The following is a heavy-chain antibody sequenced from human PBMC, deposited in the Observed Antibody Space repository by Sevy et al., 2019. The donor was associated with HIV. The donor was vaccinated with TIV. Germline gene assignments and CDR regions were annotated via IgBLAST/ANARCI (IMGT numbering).Heavy chain of an antibody. CDR3: AKGNSGSFDY. V-gene: IGHV3-7*01. CDR1: GFSFSTYW. J-gene: IGHJ4*02. CDR2: IKQDESEK. D-gene: IGHD3-22*01. Sequence: GGSLRLSCAASGFSFSTYWMHWVRQAPGEGLEWVANIKQDESEKYYVASVKGRFTISRDNAKNSVYLEMNSLRPEDTAIYYCAKGNSGSFDYWGQGTLVTVS.